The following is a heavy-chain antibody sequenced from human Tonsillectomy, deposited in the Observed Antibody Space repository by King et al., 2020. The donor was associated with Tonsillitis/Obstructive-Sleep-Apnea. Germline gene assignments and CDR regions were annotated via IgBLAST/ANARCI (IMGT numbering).Heavy chain of an antibody. CDR3: AKISSWEFLRYLDY. J-gene: IGHJ4*02. CDR1: GFTFSTYA. Sequence: VQLVESGGLLLQPGGSLRLSCAASGFTFSTYAISLVRQAPGKGLEWVSIISGSGATTYYADSVKGRFTISRDNSKNTLYLQMNTLRAEDTAIYYCAKISSWEFLRYLDYWGQGTLVTVYS. CDR2: ISGSGATT. D-gene: IGHD3-10*01. V-gene: IGHV3-23*04.